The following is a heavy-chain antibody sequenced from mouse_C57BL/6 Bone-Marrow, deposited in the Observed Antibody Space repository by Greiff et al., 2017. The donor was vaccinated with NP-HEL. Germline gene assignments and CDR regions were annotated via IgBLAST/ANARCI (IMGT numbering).Heavy chain of an antibody. CDR2: IWTGGDT. J-gene: IGHJ3*01. CDR3: ARISHSNPWFAY. V-gene: IGHV2-9-1*01. Sequence: VQLQESGPGLVAPSQSLSITCTVSGFSLTSYAISWVRQPPGKGLEWLGVIWTGGDTNYNSALKSRLSISKDNSKSQVFLKMNSLQTDDTARYYCARISHSNPWFAYWGQGTLVTVSA. D-gene: IGHD2-5*01. CDR1: GFSLTSYA.